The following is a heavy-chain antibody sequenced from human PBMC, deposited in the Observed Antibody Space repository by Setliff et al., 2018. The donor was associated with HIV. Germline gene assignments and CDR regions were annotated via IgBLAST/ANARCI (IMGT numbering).Heavy chain of an antibody. CDR3: ARDSGVAGVDY. D-gene: IGHD6-19*01. J-gene: IGHJ4*02. CDR2: INRDGTEK. CDR1: GFTFSNYW. Sequence: GGSLRLSCAASGFTFSNYWMTWVRQAPGKGLEWVAQINRDGTEKYYVDSVKGRFTISRDNAKNSLYLQMNSLRAEDTALYYCARDSGVAGVDYWGQGTLVTVSS. V-gene: IGHV3-7*03.